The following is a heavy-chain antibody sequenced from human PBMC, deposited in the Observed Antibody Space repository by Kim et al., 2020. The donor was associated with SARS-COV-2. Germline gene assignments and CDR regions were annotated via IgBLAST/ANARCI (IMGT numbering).Heavy chain of an antibody. J-gene: IGHJ3*02. D-gene: IGHD2-15*01. V-gene: IGHV4-39*01. Sequence: YYHPSLKSRVTISVDTSKNQFSLKLSSVTAADTAVYYCARHSVVTGAFDIWGQGTMVTVSS. CDR3: ARHSVVTGAFDI.